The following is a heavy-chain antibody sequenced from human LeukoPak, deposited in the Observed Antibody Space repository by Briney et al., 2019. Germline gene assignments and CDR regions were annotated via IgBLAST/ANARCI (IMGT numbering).Heavy chain of an antibody. J-gene: IGHJ4*02. CDR1: GYIFTNYW. CDR2: IYPGDSDT. Sequence: GESLKISCKGSGYIFTNYWIAWVRHMPGKGLEWMGVIYPGDSDTRYSPSFQGQVTISADKSISTAYLQWGSLKASDTAMYYCARGVPESMGPYFDYWGQGTLVTVSS. CDR3: ARGVPESMGPYFDY. V-gene: IGHV5-51*01. D-gene: IGHD2/OR15-2a*01.